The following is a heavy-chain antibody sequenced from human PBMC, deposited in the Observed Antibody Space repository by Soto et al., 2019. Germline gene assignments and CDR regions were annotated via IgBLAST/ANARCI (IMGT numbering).Heavy chain of an antibody. CDR1: GYSFNSHW. CDR2: IYPGDSDT. Sequence: GESLKISCKGSGYSFNSHWIGWVRQMPGKGLEWMGIIYPGDSDTRYSPSFQGHVTISADKSTNTAYLQWSSLKASDTAMYYCAAPKQLSMGYYYGMDVWGQGTTVTVSS. V-gene: IGHV5-51*01. J-gene: IGHJ6*02. CDR3: AAPKQLSMGYYYGMDV. D-gene: IGHD2-2*01.